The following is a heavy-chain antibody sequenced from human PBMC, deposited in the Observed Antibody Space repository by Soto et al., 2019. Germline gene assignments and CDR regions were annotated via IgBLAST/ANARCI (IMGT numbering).Heavy chain of an antibody. V-gene: IGHV1-3*01. J-gene: IGHJ6*03. CDR1: GYTFTSYA. D-gene: IGHD6-19*01. CDR2: INAGNGNT. Sequence: SVKVSCKASGYTFTSYAMHWVRQAPGQRLEWMGWINAGNGNTKYSQKFQGRVTITRDTSASTAYMELSSLRSEDTAVYYCASGMAGPGYYYYYMDVWGKGTTVTVSS. CDR3: ASGMAGPGYYYYYMDV.